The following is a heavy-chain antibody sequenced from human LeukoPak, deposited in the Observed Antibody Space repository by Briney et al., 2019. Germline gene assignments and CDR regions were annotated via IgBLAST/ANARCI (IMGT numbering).Heavy chain of an antibody. CDR3: ASRRDYGDWAFDI. V-gene: IGHV4-34*01. J-gene: IGHJ3*02. CDR2: INHSGST. D-gene: IGHD4-17*01. CDR1: GGSFSGYY. Sequence: SETLSLTCAVYGGSFSGYYWSWIRQPPGKGLEWIGEINHSGSTNYNPSLKSRVTISVDTSKNQFSLKLSSETAADTAVYYCASRRDYGDWAFDIWGQGTMVTVSS.